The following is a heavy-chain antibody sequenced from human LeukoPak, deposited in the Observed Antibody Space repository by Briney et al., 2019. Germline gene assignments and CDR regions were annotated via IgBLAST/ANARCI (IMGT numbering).Heavy chain of an antibody. D-gene: IGHD3-22*01. V-gene: IGHV1-2*02. CDR1: GYRFSDDY. CDR3: ARGQIVSDYYDSSGYPIYYYMDV. CDR2: INTDNGDP. J-gene: IGHJ6*03. Sequence: ASVKVSCKASGYRFSDDYIHWVRQAPGQGLEWMGCINTDNGDPHYKEKFQGRVTMTRDTSISTAYMDLSSLRSEDTAVYYCARGQIVSDYYDSSGYPIYYYMDVWGKGTTVTISS.